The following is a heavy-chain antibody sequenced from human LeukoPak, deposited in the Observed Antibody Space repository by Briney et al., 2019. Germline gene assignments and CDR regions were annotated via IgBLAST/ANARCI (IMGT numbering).Heavy chain of an antibody. D-gene: IGHD1-20*01. J-gene: IGHJ4*02. CDR1: GYTFTSYD. CDR3: ARGITGTTRGSQDYFDY. V-gene: IGHV1-8*01. CDR2: MNPNSGNT. Sequence: GASVKVSCKASGYTFTSYDINWVRQATGQGLEWMGWMNPNSGNTGYAQKFQGRVTMTRNTSISTAYMELSSLRSADTAVYYCARGITGTTRGSQDYFDYWGQRTLVTVSS.